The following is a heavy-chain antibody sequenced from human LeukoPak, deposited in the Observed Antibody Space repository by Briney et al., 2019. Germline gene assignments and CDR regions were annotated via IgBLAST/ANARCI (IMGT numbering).Heavy chain of an antibody. D-gene: IGHD3-22*01. CDR2: IYYSGST. CDR1: GGFNGYH. CDR3: ARGRGYYYDSSGCYYFDY. J-gene: IGHJ4*02. V-gene: IGHV4-59*12. Sequence: PSETLSLTCAVHGGFNGYHWSWIRPPPGKGLEWIGSIYYSGSTNYNPSLKSRVTISVDTSKNQFSLKLSSVTAADTAVYYCARGRGYYYDSSGCYYFDYWGQGTLVTVSS.